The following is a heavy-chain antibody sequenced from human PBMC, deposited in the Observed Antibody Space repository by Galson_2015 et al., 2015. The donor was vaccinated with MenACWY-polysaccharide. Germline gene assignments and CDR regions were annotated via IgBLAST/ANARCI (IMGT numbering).Heavy chain of an antibody. CDR3: AREGGGVGDGYKAYYYYYGMDV. CDR1: GFTFSSYS. CDR2: ISSSSSYI. D-gene: IGHD5-24*01. Sequence: SLRLSCAASGFTFSSYSMNWVRQAPGKGLEWVSSISSSSSYIYYADSVKGRFTISRDNAKNSLYLQMNSLRAEDTAVYYCAREGGGVGDGYKAYYYYYGMDVWGQGTTVTVSS. J-gene: IGHJ6*02. V-gene: IGHV3-21*01.